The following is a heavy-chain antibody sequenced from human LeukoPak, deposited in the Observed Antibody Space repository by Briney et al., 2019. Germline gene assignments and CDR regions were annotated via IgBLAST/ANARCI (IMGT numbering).Heavy chain of an antibody. Sequence: ASVKVSCKASGYTFTSYDINWVRQATGQGLEWVGWMNPNSGNTGYAQTFQGRVTMTRNTSISTAYMELSSLRSEDTAVYYCAREGIAARPTAFDIWGQGTMVTVSS. J-gene: IGHJ3*02. D-gene: IGHD6-6*01. V-gene: IGHV1-8*01. CDR1: GYTFTSYD. CDR3: AREGIAARPTAFDI. CDR2: MNPNSGNT.